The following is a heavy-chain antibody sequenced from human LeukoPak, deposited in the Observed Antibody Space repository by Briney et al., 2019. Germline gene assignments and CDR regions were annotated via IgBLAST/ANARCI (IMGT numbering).Heavy chain of an antibody. CDR1: ELTLSSNY. Sequence: PGGSLRLSCAASELTLSSNYMSWIRQAPGKGLEWVSYISSSGSTIYYADSVKGRFTISRDNAKNSLYLQMNSLRAEDTAVYYCAREITMIGAGIDYWGQGTLVTVSS. V-gene: IGHV3-11*04. CDR3: AREITMIGAGIDY. D-gene: IGHD3-22*01. J-gene: IGHJ4*02. CDR2: ISSSGSTI.